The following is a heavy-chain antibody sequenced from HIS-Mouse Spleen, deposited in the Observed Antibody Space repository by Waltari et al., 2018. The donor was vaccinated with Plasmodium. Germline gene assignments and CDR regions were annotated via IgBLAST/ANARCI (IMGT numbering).Heavy chain of an antibody. D-gene: IGHD6-13*01. V-gene: IGHV3-21*01. CDR2: ISSSSSYI. CDR3: ARESSSSWYFDY. J-gene: IGHJ4*02. Sequence: EVQLVESGGGLVKPGGSLRLSCAASGLTFSSYSMNWVRQAPGKGLEWVSSISSSSSYIYYADSVKGRFTISRDNAKNSLYLQMNSLRAEDTAVYYCARESSSSWYFDYWGQGTLVTVSS. CDR1: GLTFSSYS.